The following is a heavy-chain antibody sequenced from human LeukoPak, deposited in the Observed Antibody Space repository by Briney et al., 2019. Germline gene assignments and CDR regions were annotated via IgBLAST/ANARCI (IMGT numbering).Heavy chain of an antibody. V-gene: IGHV4-34*01. Sequence: SETLSLTCAVYGGSFSGYYWSWIRQPPGKGLEWIGEINHSGSTNYNPSLKSRVTISVDTSKNQFSLKLSSVTAADTAVYYCARVNSSGWRKGGPDYWGQGTLVTVSS. CDR1: GGSFSGYY. CDR3: ARVNSSGWRKGGPDY. CDR2: INHSGST. D-gene: IGHD6-19*01. J-gene: IGHJ4*02.